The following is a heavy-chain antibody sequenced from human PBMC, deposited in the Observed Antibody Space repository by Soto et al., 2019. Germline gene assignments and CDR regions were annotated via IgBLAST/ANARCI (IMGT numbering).Heavy chain of an antibody. J-gene: IGHJ5*02. V-gene: IGHV1-3*01. CDR3: AISGGTMVRGVAGLNWFDP. CDR2: INAGNGKT. CDR1: GYTLTTYA. D-gene: IGHD3-10*01. Sequence: QVQLVQSGAEVKKPGASVKISCKASGYTLTTYAMHWVRQAPGQRLEWMGWINAGNGKTKSSPQCQGRVTITADESTSTAYMELSSLRSEDTAVYYCAISGGTMVRGVAGLNWFDPWGQGTLVTVSS.